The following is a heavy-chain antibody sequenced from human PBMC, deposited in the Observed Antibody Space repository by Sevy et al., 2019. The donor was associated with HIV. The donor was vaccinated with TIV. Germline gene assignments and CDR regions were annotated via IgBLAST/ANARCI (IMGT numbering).Heavy chain of an antibody. Sequence: SETLSLTCTVSGGSISSTNYYWGWIRQPPGKGLEWIGTIYYSGSTYFNPSLKSRVTISVDTSKNQFSLKLTSVTAADTAVYYCARVSWYSSGCLWFDTWGQGTLVTVSS. CDR3: ARVSWYSSGCLWFDT. CDR2: IYYSGST. CDR1: GGSISSTNYY. J-gene: IGHJ5*02. V-gene: IGHV4-39*01. D-gene: IGHD6-25*01.